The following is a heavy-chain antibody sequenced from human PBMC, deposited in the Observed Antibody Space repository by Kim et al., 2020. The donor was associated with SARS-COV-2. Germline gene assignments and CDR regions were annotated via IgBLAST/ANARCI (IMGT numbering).Heavy chain of an antibody. CDR3: ARLDYFGSGYYYKLFNWFDP. D-gene: IGHD3-10*01. Sequence: GESLKISCKTSGYSFTNFWIGWVRQMPGKGLEFMGIIYPADSETKYSPSFEGQVTMSVDKSIDTAYLQWSSLRASDTAVYYCARLDYFGSGYYYKLFNWFDPWGQGTQVTVSS. CDR2: IYPADSET. CDR1: GYSFTNFW. J-gene: IGHJ5*02. V-gene: IGHV5-51*01.